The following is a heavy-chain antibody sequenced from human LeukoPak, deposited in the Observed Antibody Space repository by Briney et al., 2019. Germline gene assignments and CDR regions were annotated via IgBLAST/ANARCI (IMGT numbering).Heavy chain of an antibody. V-gene: IGHV3-48*04. CDR1: GFTFSSYW. Sequence: GGSLRLSCAASGFTFSSYWMSWVRQAPGKGLEWVSYISSSGSTIYYADSVKGRFTISRDNAKNSLYLQMNSLRAEDTAVYYCAREGHSSSWYRAWAYYYYMDVWGKGTTVTISS. CDR2: ISSSGSTI. J-gene: IGHJ6*03. D-gene: IGHD6-13*01. CDR3: AREGHSSSWYRAWAYYYYMDV.